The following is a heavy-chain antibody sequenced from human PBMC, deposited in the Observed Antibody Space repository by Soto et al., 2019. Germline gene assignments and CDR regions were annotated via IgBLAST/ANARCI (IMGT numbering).Heavy chain of an antibody. J-gene: IGHJ4*02. CDR2: IYYSGST. V-gene: IGHV4-59*01. CDR3: ASLPLGELSLPFDY. Sequence: SETPSLTCTVSGGSISSYYWNWIRQPPGKGLEWIGYIYYSGSTKYNPSLQSRVTLSVGTSKNQFSLKLSSVTAADTAVYYCASLPLGELSLPFDYWGQGTLVTVSS. CDR1: GGSISSYY. D-gene: IGHD3-16*02.